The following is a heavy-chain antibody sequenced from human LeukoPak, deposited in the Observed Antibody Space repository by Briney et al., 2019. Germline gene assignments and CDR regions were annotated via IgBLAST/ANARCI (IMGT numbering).Heavy chain of an antibody. CDR1: GFSFNNAW. CDR3: ARDLVVVPKRGY. V-gene: IGHV3-21*01. D-gene: IGHD2-2*01. J-gene: IGHJ4*02. Sequence: GGSLRLSCAASGFSFNNAWMTWVRQAPGKGLEWVSSISSSSSYIYYADSVKGRFTISRDNAKNSLYLQMNSLRAEDTAVYYCARDLVVVPKRGYWGQGTLVTVSS. CDR2: ISSSSSYI.